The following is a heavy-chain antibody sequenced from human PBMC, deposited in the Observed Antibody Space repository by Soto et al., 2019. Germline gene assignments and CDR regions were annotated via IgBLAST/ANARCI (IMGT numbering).Heavy chain of an antibody. J-gene: IGHJ6*02. D-gene: IGHD3-16*01. CDR1: GYIFVNYG. CDR2: ISPYTGNT. CDR3: VMVDNYVTPTPQDV. Sequence: QVQLVQSGDEVKKPGASVKVSCKASGYIFVNYGIAWVRQAPGQGLEWMGWISPYTGNTHSATKIQGRLTMTTDTSASTAYMDLGSLTSDDTAVYYCVMVDNYVTPTPQDVWGQGTTVTVSS. V-gene: IGHV1-18*01.